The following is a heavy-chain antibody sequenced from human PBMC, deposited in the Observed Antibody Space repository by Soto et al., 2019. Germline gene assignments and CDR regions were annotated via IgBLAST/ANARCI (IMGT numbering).Heavy chain of an antibody. J-gene: IGHJ5*02. CDR1: GFTFSGSA. CDR2: IRSKANSYAT. CDR3: TRHGGGIMTTVRERWFDP. D-gene: IGHD4-4*01. Sequence: EVQLVESGGGLVQPGGSLKLSCAASGFTFSGSAMHWVRQASGKGLEWVGRIRSKANSYATAYAASVKGRFTISRDDSKNTAYLQMNSLKTEDTAVYYCTRHGGGIMTTVRERWFDPWGQGTLVTVSS. V-gene: IGHV3-73*01.